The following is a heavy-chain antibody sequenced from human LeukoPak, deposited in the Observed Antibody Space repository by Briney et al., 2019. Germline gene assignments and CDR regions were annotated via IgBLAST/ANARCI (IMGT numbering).Heavy chain of an antibody. CDR3: AREACYSDSCYGEIDS. CDR2: IIPIFGTA. J-gene: IGHJ4*02. D-gene: IGHD2-2*01. CDR1: GGTFSSYA. V-gene: IGHV1-69*01. Sequence: SVKVSCKASGGTFSSYAISWVRQAPGQGLEWMGGIIPIFGTANYAQRFQGRVTITADESTSTAYMELSRLRSDDTAVYYCAREACYSDSCYGEIDSWGQGTLVTVSS.